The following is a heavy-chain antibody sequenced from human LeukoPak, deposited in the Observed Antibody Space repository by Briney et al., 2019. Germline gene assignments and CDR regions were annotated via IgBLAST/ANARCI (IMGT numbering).Heavy chain of an antibody. CDR3: ARERRTTIFGVARDWFDP. V-gene: IGHV1-8*03. CDR2: MNPNSGNT. CDR1: GYTFTSYD. Sequence: ASVKVSCKASGYTFTSYDINWVRQATGQGLEWMGWMNPNSGNTGYAQKFQGRVTITRNTSISTAYMELSSLRSEDTAVYYCARERRTTIFGVARDWFDPWGQGTLVTVSS. J-gene: IGHJ5*02. D-gene: IGHD3-3*01.